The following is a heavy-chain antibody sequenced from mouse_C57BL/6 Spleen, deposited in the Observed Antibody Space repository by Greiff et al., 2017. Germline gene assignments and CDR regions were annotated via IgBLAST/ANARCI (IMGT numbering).Heavy chain of an antibody. V-gene: IGHV1-15*01. D-gene: IGHD2-3*01. CDR2: IDPETGGT. Sequence: QVQLQQSGAELVRPGASVTLSCKASGYTFTDYEMHWVKQTPVHGLEWIGAIDPETGGTAYNQKVKGKAILTADKSSSTAYMELRSLTSEDSAVYYCTRQGGYYVGNAMDYWGQGTSVTVSS. CDR1: GYTFTDYE. CDR3: TRQGGYYVGNAMDY. J-gene: IGHJ4*01.